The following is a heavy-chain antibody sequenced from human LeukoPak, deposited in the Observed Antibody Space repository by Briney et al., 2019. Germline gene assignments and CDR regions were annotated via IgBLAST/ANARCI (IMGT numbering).Heavy chain of an antibody. CDR2: ISSDGSNK. J-gene: IGHJ6*03. CDR3: ARDVSLVVATIADYYYYMDV. Sequence: PGGSLRLSCAASGFTFSNYDMHWVRQAPGKGLEWVAGISSDGSNKYYADSVKGRFTISRDNSKNTLYLQMNSLRAEDTAVYYCARDVSLVVATIADYYYYMDVWGKGTTVTVSS. D-gene: IGHD5-12*01. V-gene: IGHV3-30*03. CDR1: GFTFSNYD.